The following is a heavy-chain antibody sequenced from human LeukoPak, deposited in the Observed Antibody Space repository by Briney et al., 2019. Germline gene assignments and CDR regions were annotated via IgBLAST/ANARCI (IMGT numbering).Heavy chain of an antibody. J-gene: IGHJ6*03. CDR2: ISGSGGST. D-gene: IGHD6-19*01. CDR3: AKVGVAVAGTGYYYYYYMDV. Sequence: PGGSLRLSCAASGFTFSSYAMSWVRQAPGKGLEWVSAISGSGGSTYYADSVKGRFTISRDNSKNTLYLQMNSLRAEDTAVYYCAKVGVAVAGTGYYYYYYMDVWGKGTTVTVSS. V-gene: IGHV3-23*01. CDR1: GFTFSSYA.